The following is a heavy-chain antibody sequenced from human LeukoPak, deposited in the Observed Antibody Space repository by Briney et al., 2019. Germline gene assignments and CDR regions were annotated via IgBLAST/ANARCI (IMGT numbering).Heavy chain of an antibody. V-gene: IGHV3-15*01. J-gene: IGHJ4*02. CDR1: GFTFSNAW. CDR2: IKSKVDGGTR. CDR3: TTDAATIAAAGTGPY. Sequence: GGSLRLSCAASGFTFSNAWMTWVRQAPGKGLEWVGRIKSKVDGGTRDYAAPVTGRFTISREDSESTLYLQMNSLKSEDTAVYYCTTDAATIAAAGTGPYWGQGTLVTVSS. D-gene: IGHD6-13*01.